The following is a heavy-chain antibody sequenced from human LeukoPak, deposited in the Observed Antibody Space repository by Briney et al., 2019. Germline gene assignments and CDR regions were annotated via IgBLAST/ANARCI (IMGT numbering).Heavy chain of an antibody. CDR3: AREGAGTTFFHFDY. V-gene: IGHV4-34*01. CDR2: INHSGST. D-gene: IGHD1-7*01. CDR1: GGSISSYY. Sequence: PSETLSLTCTVSGGSISSYYWSWIRQPPGKGLEWIGEINHSGSTNYNPSLKSRVTISVDTSKNQFSLKLSSVTAADTAVYYCAREGAGTTFFHFDYWGQGTLVTVSS. J-gene: IGHJ4*02.